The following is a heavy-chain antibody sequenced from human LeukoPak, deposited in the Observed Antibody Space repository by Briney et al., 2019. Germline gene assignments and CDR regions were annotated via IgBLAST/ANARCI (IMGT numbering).Heavy chain of an antibody. CDR2: IYYGGST. Sequence: PSETLSLTCTVSGGSISSSSYYWGWIRQPPGKGLEWIGSIYYGGSTYYNPSLKSRVTISVDTSKNQFSLKLSSVTAADTAVYYCARHLRGGGYCSGGSCHAAFDVWGQGTMVTVSS. V-gene: IGHV4-39*01. D-gene: IGHD2-15*01. J-gene: IGHJ3*01. CDR1: GGSISSSSYY. CDR3: ARHLRGGGYCSGGSCHAAFDV.